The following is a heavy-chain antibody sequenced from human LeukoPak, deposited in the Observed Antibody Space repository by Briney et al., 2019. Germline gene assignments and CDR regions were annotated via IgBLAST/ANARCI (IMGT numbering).Heavy chain of an antibody. CDR1: GFTVSSNY. CDR3: ARELGNYYYYYGMDV. V-gene: IGHV3-53*01. J-gene: IGHJ6*02. CDR2: IYSGGST. Sequence: AGGSLRLSCAASGFTVSSNYMSWVRQAPGKGLEWVSVIYSGGSTYYADSVKGRFTISRDNSKNTLYPQMNSLRAEDTAVYYCARELGNYYYYYGMDVWGQGTTVTVSS. D-gene: IGHD7-27*01.